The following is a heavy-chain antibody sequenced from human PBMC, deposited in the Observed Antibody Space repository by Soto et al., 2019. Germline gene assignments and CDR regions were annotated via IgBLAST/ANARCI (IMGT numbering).Heavy chain of an antibody. D-gene: IGHD3-3*01. J-gene: IGHJ3*02. CDR2: TIPIFGTA. CDR1: GGTFTTYA. Sequence: SVKVSCKASGGTFTTYAISSVRQAPRQRLERMGGTIPIFGTAKYAQKFQGRVTITADESTSTAYMELIRLRSEDTAVYYCAREIFGVIISGGRDAFDIWGQGTMVTVSS. CDR3: AREIFGVIISGGRDAFDI. V-gene: IGHV1-69*13.